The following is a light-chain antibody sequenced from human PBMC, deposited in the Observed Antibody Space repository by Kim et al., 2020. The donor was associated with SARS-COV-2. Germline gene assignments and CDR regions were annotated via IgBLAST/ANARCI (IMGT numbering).Light chain of an antibody. V-gene: IGKV3-15*01. J-gene: IGKJ4*01. CDR3: QQYNNWPPLT. Sequence: VSPRERATLSCRASQSVSSNVAWYQQKPGQAPRLLIYGASTRATGIPARFSGSGSGTEFTLTISSLQSEDFAVYYCQQYNNWPPLTFGGGTKLEI. CDR1: QSVSSN. CDR2: GAS.